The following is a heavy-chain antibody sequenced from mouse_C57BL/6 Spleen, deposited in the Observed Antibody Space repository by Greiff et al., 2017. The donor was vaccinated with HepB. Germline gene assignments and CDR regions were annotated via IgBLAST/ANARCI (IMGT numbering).Heavy chain of an antibody. J-gene: IGHJ1*03. CDR2: IDPSDSYT. Sequence: VQLVESGAELVKPGASVKLSCKASGYTFTSYWMQWVKQRPGQGLEWIGEIDPSDSYTNYNQKFKGKATLTVDTSSSTAYMQLSSLTSEDSAVYYCARNSNWDRYFDVWGTGTTVTVSS. D-gene: IGHD4-1*01. CDR1: GYTFTSYW. V-gene: IGHV1-50*01. CDR3: ARNSNWDRYFDV.